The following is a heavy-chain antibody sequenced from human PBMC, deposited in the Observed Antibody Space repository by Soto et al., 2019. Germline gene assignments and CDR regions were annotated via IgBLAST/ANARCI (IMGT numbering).Heavy chain of an antibody. CDR3: AREADYSSSWLYYYGMDV. D-gene: IGHD6-13*01. CDR1: GGTFSSYA. CDR2: IIPIFGTA. J-gene: IGHJ6*02. Sequence: SVKVSCKASGGTFSSYAISWVRQAPGQGLEWMGGIIPIFGTANYAQKFQGRVKINADESTSTAYKELSSLRTEDTAVNYCAREADYSSSWLYYYGMDVWGQGTTVTVSS. V-gene: IGHV1-69*13.